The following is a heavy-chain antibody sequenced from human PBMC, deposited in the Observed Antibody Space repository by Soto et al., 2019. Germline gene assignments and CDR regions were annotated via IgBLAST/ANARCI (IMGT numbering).Heavy chain of an antibody. CDR1: GFTFSSYG. J-gene: IGHJ4*02. CDR2: ISFDGSDK. Sequence: QVQLVESGGGVVQPGRSLRLSCAASGFTFSSYGMHWVRQAPGKGLEWVALISFDGSDKYYADSVKGRFTISRENCKNTLYLQMNSLRIEDTAVYYCGAGQYFSDYWGQGTLVTVSS. D-gene: IGHD6-13*01. V-gene: IGHV3-30*03. CDR3: GAGQYFSDY.